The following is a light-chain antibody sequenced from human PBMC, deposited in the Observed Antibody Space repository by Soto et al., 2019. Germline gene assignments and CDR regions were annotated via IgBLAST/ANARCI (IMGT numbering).Light chain of an antibody. V-gene: IGKV1-5*01. CDR2: DTF. Sequence: DIQMTQSPSSLSASVGDRVSITCRASQSISSWLAWYQQKPGKAPKLLMFDTFSLESGVPSRFSGRRSGTEFTLTISSLQPDDYATYYCQQYNSYSWTFGQGTKVDIK. J-gene: IGKJ1*01. CDR1: QSISSW. CDR3: QQYNSYSWT.